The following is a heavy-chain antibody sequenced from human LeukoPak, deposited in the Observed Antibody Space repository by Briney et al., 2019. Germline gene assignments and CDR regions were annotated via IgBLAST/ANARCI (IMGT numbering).Heavy chain of an antibody. CDR3: AKDHWLLQNYFDY. J-gene: IGHJ4*02. V-gene: IGHV3-30*18. CDR2: ISYDGSNK. Sequence: TGGSLRLSCAASGFAFSSYGMHWVRQAPGKGLEWVAVISYDGSNKYYVDSVKGRFTISRDNSKNTLYLQMNSLRAEDTAVYYCAKDHWLLQNYFDYWGQGTLVTVSS. CDR1: GFAFSSYG. D-gene: IGHD2-15*01.